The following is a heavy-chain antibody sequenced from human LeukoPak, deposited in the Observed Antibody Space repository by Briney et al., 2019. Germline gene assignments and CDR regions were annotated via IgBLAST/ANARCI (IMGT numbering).Heavy chain of an antibody. CDR1: GYTFTKYG. CDR2: ISIIDGNT. Sequence: VSVKVSCKAFGYTFTKYGISWVRQAPGQGLEWMGWISIIDGNTNYAQNLQGRVAMTTDTSTNTVYMELRSLRFDDTAVYYCARDSDTTSGRDPWGQGTLVTVSS. J-gene: IGHJ5*02. CDR3: ARDSDTTSGRDP. V-gene: IGHV1-18*01. D-gene: IGHD1-26*01.